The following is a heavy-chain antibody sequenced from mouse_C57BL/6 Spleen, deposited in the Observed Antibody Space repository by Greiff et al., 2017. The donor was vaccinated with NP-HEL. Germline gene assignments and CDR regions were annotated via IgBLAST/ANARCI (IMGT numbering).Heavy chain of an antibody. CDR2: IWSGGST. J-gene: IGHJ2*01. V-gene: IGHV2-2*01. Sequence: QVQLQQSGPGLVQPSQSLSITCTVSGFSLTSYGVHWVRQSPGKGLEWLGVIWSGGSTGSTAAFISRLSISKDNSKSQVFFKMNSLQADYTAIYYCASYYYGNPYYFYYWGQGATLTVSS. D-gene: IGHD2-1*01. CDR3: ASYYYGNPYYFYY. CDR1: GFSLTSYG.